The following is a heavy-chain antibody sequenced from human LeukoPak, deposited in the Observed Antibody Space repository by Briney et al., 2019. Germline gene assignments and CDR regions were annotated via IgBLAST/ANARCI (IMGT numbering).Heavy chain of an antibody. J-gene: IGHJ4*02. V-gene: IGHV3-21*01. D-gene: IGHD6-13*01. Sequence: GGSLRLSCAASGFTFSSYSMNWVRQAPGKGLEWVSSISSSSSYIYYADSVKGRFTISGDNAKNSLYLQMNSLRAEDTAVYYCARGTSAAGAHVDYWGQGTLVTVSS. CDR1: GFTFSSYS. CDR3: ARGTSAAGAHVDY. CDR2: ISSSSSYI.